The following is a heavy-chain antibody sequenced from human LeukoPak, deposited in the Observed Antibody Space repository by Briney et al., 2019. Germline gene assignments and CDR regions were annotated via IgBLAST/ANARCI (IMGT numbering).Heavy chain of an antibody. V-gene: IGHV4-34*01. J-gene: IGHJ4*02. CDR3: XXXXXXXXXXVATPEYYFDY. CDR2: INHSGST. D-gene: IGHD5-12*01. Sequence: SETLSLTCAVYGGSFSGYYWSWIRQPPGKGLEWIGEINHSGSTNYNPSLKSRVTISVDTSKNQFSLKLSSVTPADTAVYYVXXXXXXXXXXVATPEYYFDYWGQGTLVTVSS. CDR1: GGSFSGYY.